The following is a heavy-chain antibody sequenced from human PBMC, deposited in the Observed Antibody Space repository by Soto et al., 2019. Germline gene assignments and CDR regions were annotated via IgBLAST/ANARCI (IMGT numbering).Heavy chain of an antibody. J-gene: IGHJ6*03. Sequence: GGSLRLSCAASGFTFSSYGMHWVRQAPGKGLEWVAVISYDGSNKYYADSVKGRFTISRENSKNTPYLQMNSLRAEDTAVYYCAKSPYGDYDYYYYYMDVWGKGTTVTVSS. D-gene: IGHD4-17*01. CDR2: ISYDGSNK. CDR1: GFTFSSYG. CDR3: AKSPYGDYDYYYYYMDV. V-gene: IGHV3-30*18.